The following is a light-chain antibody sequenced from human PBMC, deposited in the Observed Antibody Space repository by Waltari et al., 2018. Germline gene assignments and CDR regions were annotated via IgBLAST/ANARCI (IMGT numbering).Light chain of an antibody. CDR1: QSINRW. Sequence: DIQMTQSPSTLSASVGARVTITCRASQSINRWLAWYQQKPGRAPHLLISKASTLESGVASRFSGSGSGTEFTLTTSGLQPDDFALYYCQQYSRPPWTFGQGTKVEV. V-gene: IGKV1-5*03. CDR2: KAS. CDR3: QQYSRPPWT. J-gene: IGKJ1*01.